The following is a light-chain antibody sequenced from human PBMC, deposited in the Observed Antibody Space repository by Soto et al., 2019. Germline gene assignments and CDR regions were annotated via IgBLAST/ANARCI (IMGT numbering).Light chain of an antibody. CDR3: QQYGSSRIT. CDR1: QSVSSSY. CDR2: GAS. V-gene: IGKV3-20*01. J-gene: IGKJ5*01. Sequence: IVLTQSAGTLSLSPGERATLSCRASQSVSSSYLAWYQQKPGQAPRLLIYGASSRATGIPDRFSGSGSGTDFTLTISRLEPEDFAVYYCQQYGSSRITFGQRTRLEIK.